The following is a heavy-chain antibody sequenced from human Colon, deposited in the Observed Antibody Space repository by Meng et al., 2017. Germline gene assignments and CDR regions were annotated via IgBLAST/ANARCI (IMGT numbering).Heavy chain of an antibody. CDR2: ISSSSYI. Sequence: GGSLRLSCAASGFTFSSYSMNWVRQAPGKGLEWVSSISSSSYIYYADSVKGRFTISRDNAKNSLYLQMNSLRAEDTAVYYCARDDDSSGYGSNLFDYWGQGTLVTVSS. D-gene: IGHD3-22*01. CDR1: GFTFSSYS. V-gene: IGHV3-21*01. CDR3: ARDDDSSGYGSNLFDY. J-gene: IGHJ4*02.